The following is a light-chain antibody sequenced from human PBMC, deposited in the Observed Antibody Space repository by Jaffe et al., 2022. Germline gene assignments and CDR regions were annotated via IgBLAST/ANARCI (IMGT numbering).Light chain of an antibody. CDR3: QQYYSTLS. J-gene: IGKJ4*01. Sequence: DIVMTQSPDSVAVSLGERATINCKSSQNILYDSNNKNYLAWYQQKPGQPPKLLIYWASTRESGVPDRFSGSGSGTDFTLTISSLQAEDVAVYYCQQYYSTLSFGGGTKVEIK. CDR2: WAS. V-gene: IGKV4-1*01. CDR1: QNILYDSNNKNY.